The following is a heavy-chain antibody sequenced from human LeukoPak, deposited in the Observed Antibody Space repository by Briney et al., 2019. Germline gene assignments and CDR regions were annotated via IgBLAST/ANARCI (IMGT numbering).Heavy chain of an antibody. V-gene: IGHV3-48*04. CDR1: GFTFSSYS. D-gene: IGHD5-24*01. CDR3: ARDRYTGWFDP. J-gene: IGHJ5*02. Sequence: PGGSLRLSCAASGFTFSSYSMNWVRQAPGKGLEWVSYISSSSSTIYYADSVKGRFTISRDNAKNSLYLQMNSLRAEDTAVYYCARDRYTGWFDPWGQGTLVTFSS. CDR2: ISSSSSTI.